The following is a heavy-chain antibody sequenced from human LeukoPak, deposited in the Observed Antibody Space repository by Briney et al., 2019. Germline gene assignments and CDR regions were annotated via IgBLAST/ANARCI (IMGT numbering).Heavy chain of an antibody. Sequence: ASVKVSCKASGYTFTGYYMHWVRQAPGQGLEWMGRINPNSGGTNYAQKFQGRVTMTRDTSISTAYMELSRLGSDDTAVYYCATLGSVVVVAATRWFDPWGQGTLVTVSS. D-gene: IGHD2-15*01. CDR3: ATLGSVVVVAATRWFDP. CDR2: INPNSGGT. J-gene: IGHJ5*02. V-gene: IGHV1-2*06. CDR1: GYTFTGYY.